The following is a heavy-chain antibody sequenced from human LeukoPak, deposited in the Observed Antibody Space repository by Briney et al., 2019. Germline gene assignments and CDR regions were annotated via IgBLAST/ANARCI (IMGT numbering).Heavy chain of an antibody. CDR2: ITGSGGST. Sequence: SGGSLRLSCAASGFTFSSYAMTWVRQAPGKGLEWVSEITGSGGSTYYADSLKGRFTISRDNSKNTLYLQMNSLRAEDTAVYYCARELSDFDYWGQGTLVTVSS. D-gene: IGHD3-16*02. J-gene: IGHJ4*02. CDR1: GFTFSSYA. V-gene: IGHV3-23*01. CDR3: ARELSDFDY.